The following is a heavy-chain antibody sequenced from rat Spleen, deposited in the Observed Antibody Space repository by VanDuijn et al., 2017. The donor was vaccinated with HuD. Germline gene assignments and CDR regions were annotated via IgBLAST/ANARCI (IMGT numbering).Heavy chain of an antibody. CDR1: GFTFNKYW. V-gene: IGHV5-31*01. J-gene: IGHJ4*01. CDR2: ITNTDGST. CDR3: AKDDYVSYCVMDA. D-gene: IGHD1-7*01. Sequence: EVQLVESGGGLVQPGRSLKLSCVASGFTFNKYWMTWIRQAPGKGLEWVASITNTDGSTYYPDSVKGRFTISTDNAKSTLYLQMDSLRSEVTATYYIAKDDYVSYCVMDAWGQGASVTVSS.